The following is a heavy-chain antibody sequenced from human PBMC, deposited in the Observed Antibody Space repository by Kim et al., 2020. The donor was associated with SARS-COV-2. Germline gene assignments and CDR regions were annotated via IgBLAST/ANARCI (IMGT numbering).Heavy chain of an antibody. CDR3: ARGPPYYDILTGKCY. D-gene: IGHD3-9*01. J-gene: IGHJ4*02. CDR1: GGSFSGYY. Sequence: SETLSLTCAVYGGSFSGYYWSWIRQPPGKGLEWIGEINHSGSTNYNPSLKSRVTISVDTSKNQFSLKLSSVTAADTAVYYCARGPPYYDILTGKCYWGQGTLVTVSS. V-gene: IGHV4-34*01. CDR2: INHSGST.